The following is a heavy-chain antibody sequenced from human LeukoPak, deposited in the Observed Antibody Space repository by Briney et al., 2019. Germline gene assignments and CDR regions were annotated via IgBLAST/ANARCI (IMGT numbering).Heavy chain of an antibody. CDR1: GGSISSSSYY. J-gene: IGHJ6*03. D-gene: IGHD2-2*01. CDR2: IYYSGST. CDR3: ARVGVVPAAPSIYYDYYMDV. V-gene: IGHV4-61*01. Sequence: PSETLSLTCTVSGGSISSSSYYWSWIRQPPGKGLEWIGYIYYSGSTDYNPSLKSRVTISVDTSKNQFSLKLSSVTAADTAVYYCARVGVVPAAPSIYYDYYMDVWGKGTTVTVSS.